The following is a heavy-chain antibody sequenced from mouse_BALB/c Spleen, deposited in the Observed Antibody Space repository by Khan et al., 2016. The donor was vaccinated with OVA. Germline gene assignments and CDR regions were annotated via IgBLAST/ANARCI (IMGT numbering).Heavy chain of an antibody. CDR2: IYPGVYYT. CDR3: ARYPSGYFDF. Sequence: QVQLQQSGAELLRPGTSVKMSCKAGGYTFTNYLIGWVKQRPGHGLEWIGDIYPGVYYTNYNEKFKGKATLTADTSSSTVFMQLSSLTFEDSAICYCARYPSGYFDFWGAGTSVTVSS. J-gene: IGHJ1*01. CDR1: GYTFTNYL. V-gene: IGHV1-63*02.